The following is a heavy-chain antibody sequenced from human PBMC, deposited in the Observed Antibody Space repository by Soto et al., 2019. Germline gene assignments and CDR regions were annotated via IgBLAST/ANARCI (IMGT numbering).Heavy chain of an antibody. Sequence: EVHLVESGGGLVKPGGSLRLSCAASGFTFSGYSMNWVRQAPGKGLEWVSSISGGTTYIDYADSVRGRFTISRDNAKNSLYLQMNSLRAEDTAVYYCARGPFDSSGYYYDYWGQGTLVTVSS. D-gene: IGHD3-22*01. J-gene: IGHJ4*02. CDR3: ARGPFDSSGYYYDY. V-gene: IGHV3-21*01. CDR1: GFTFSGYS. CDR2: ISGGTTYI.